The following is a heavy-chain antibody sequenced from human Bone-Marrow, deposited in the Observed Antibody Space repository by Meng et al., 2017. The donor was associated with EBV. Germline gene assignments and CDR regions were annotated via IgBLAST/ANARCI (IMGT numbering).Heavy chain of an antibody. J-gene: IGHJ4*02. V-gene: IGHV4-61*01. CDR3: AKSRSSTPGVVDY. CDR1: VVSVTSGTYH. CDR2: IYDTGTT. D-gene: IGHD3-10*01. Sequence: QSQLQQWGAGVLTSWETLSLTFAVAVVSVTSGTYHWSWIRQSPGKGLEWIGYIYDTGTTIYNPSLKSRVSIFLETSKNLFSLKLNSVTTADTAVYYCAKSRSSTPGVVDYWGQGTLVTVSS.